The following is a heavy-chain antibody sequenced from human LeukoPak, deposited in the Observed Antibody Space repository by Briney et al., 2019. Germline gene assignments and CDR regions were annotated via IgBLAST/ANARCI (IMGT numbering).Heavy chain of an antibody. CDR3: ASRRITIFGVVMDV. CDR2: IIPIFGTA. V-gene: IGHV1-69*13. J-gene: IGHJ6*04. D-gene: IGHD3-3*01. CDR1: GYTFTSYG. Sequence: GASVKVSCKASGYTFTSYGISWVRQAPGQGLEWMGGIIPIFGTANYAQKFQGRVTITADESTSTAYMELSSLRSEDTAVYYCASRRITIFGVVMDVWGKGTTVTVSS.